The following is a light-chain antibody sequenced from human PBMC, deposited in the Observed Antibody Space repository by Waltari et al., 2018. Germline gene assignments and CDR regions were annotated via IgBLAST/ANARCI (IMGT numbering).Light chain of an antibody. Sequence: QSALTQPASVSGSPGQSITISCPGTSSDVASYNLFSWYQQHPGKAPKLMIYEVSKRPSGVSNRFSGSKSGNTASLTISGLQAEDEADYYCCSYAGSSAVVFGGGTKLTVL. CDR2: EVS. V-gene: IGLV2-23*02. CDR3: CSYAGSSAVV. J-gene: IGLJ2*01. CDR1: SSDVASYNL.